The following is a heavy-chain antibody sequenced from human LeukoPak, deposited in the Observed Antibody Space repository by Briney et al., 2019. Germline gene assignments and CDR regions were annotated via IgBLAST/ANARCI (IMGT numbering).Heavy chain of an antibody. CDR3: AKERIAAAGTAFDY. V-gene: IGHV3-30*18. Sequence: GRSLRLSCAASGFTFSSYGMHWVRQAPGKGLEWVAVISYDGSNKYYADSVKGRFTISRDNSKNTLYLQMNSLRAEDTAVYYCAKERIAAAGTAFDYWGQGTLVTVSS. CDR2: ISYDGSNK. D-gene: IGHD6-13*01. J-gene: IGHJ4*02. CDR1: GFTFSSYG.